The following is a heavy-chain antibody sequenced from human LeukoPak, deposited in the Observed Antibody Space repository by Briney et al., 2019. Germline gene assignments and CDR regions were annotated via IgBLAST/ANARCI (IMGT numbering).Heavy chain of an antibody. Sequence: GESLKISCKGSGYSFTSYWIGWVRQMPGKGLGWMGIIYPGDSETRYSPSFQGQVTISADKSISTAYLQWSSLKASDTAMYYCSSRSIAAPYGYDYWGQGTLVTVSS. CDR3: SSRSIAAPYGYDY. CDR1: GYSFTSYW. V-gene: IGHV5-51*01. D-gene: IGHD6-6*01. J-gene: IGHJ4*02. CDR2: IYPGDSET.